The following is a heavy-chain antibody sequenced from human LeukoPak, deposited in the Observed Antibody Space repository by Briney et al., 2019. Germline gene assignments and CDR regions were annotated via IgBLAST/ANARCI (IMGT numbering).Heavy chain of an antibody. J-gene: IGHJ4*02. V-gene: IGHV4-31*03. CDR1: GGSISSGGYY. CDR3: ARDSSGYSSLDY. CDR2: IYYSGST. Sequence: PSETLSLTCTVSGGSISSGGYYWSWIRQHPGKGLEWIGYIYYSGSTYYNPSLKSRVTISVDTSKNQFSLKLSSVTAADTAVYYCARDSSGYSSLDYWRQGTLVTVSS. D-gene: IGHD3-22*01.